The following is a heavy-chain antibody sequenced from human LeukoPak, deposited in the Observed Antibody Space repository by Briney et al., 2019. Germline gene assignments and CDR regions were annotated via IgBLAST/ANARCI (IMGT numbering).Heavy chain of an antibody. CDR2: ISGSGGSA. CDR3: AKVHSSSWYSHDY. Sequence: GGSLRLSCAASGFTFSNFAMSWVRQAPGKGLEWVSAISGSGGSAYYADSVKGRFTISRDNSKNTLYLQMNSLRAEDTAVYYCAKVHSSSWYSHDYWGQGTLVTVSS. J-gene: IGHJ4*02. D-gene: IGHD6-13*01. CDR1: GFTFSNFA. V-gene: IGHV3-23*01.